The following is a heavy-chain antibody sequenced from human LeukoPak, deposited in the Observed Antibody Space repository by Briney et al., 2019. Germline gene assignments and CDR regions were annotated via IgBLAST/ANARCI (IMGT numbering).Heavy chain of an antibody. CDR1: GFTFSSYA. J-gene: IGHJ4*02. V-gene: IGHV3-23*01. CDR2: ISGSGGST. CDR3: AKDLRYSSSSGCLDY. D-gene: IGHD6-6*01. Sequence: PGGSLRLSCAASGFTFSSYAMSRVRQAPGKGLEWVSAISGSGGSTYYADSVKGRFTISRDNSKNTLYLQMNSLRAEDTAVYYCAKDLRYSSSSGCLDYWGQGTLVTVSS.